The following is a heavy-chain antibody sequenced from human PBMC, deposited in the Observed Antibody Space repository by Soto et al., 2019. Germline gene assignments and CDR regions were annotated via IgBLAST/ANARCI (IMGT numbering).Heavy chain of an antibody. CDR1: GGTFSSYA. CDR2: IIPIFGTA. Sequence: TVKVSCKASGGTFSSYAISWVRQAPGQGLEWMGGIIPIFGTANYAQKFQGRVTITADESTSTAYMELSSLRSEDTAVYYCARDSTPFRIPGIAAAGIWFDPWGQGTLVTVSS. D-gene: IGHD6-13*01. J-gene: IGHJ5*02. CDR3: ARDSTPFRIPGIAAAGIWFDP. V-gene: IGHV1-69*01.